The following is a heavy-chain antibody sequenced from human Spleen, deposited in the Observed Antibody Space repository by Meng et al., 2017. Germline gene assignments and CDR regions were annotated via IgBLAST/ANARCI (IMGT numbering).Heavy chain of an antibody. J-gene: IGHJ4*02. D-gene: IGHD6-19*01. CDR3: ARGSAVADTLWVDY. CDR1: GFTFSSYA. CDR2: ISYDGSNK. V-gene: IGHV3-30*01. Sequence: GESLKISCAASGFTFSSYAMHWVRQAPGKGLEWVAVISYDGSNKYYADSVKGRFTISRDNSKNTLFLQMNSLRAEDTAVYYCARGSAVADTLWVDYWGQGTLVTVSS.